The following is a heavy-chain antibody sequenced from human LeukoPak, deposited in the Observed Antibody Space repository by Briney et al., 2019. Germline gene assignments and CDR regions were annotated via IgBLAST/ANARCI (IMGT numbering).Heavy chain of an antibody. D-gene: IGHD6-13*01. CDR1: GFTFSSYG. Sequence: GRSLRLSCAASGFTFSSYGMHWVRQAPGKGLGWVAVISYDGSKKYCADSVKGRFTISRDNSKNTLYLQMSSLRAEDTAVYYCAKDRLQQLGLDYWGQGTLVTVSS. CDR3: AKDRLQQLGLDY. V-gene: IGHV3-30*18. CDR2: ISYDGSKK. J-gene: IGHJ4*02.